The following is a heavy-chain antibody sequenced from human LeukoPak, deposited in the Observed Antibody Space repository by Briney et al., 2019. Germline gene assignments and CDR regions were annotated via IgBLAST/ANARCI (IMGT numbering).Heavy chain of an antibody. CDR1: GGSFSGYY. D-gene: IGHD4-17*01. J-gene: IGHJ3*02. CDR2: IYTSGST. V-gene: IGHV4-59*10. CDR3: ARVPRYGDYVQAFDI. Sequence: PSETLSLTCAVYGGSFSGYYWSWIRQPAGKGLEWIGRIYTSGSTNYNPSLKSRVTISVDTSKNQFSLKLSSVTAADTAVYYCARVPRYGDYVQAFDIWGQGTMVTVSS.